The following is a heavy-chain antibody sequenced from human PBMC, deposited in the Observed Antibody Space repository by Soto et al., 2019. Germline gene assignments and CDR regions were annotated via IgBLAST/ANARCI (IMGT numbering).Heavy chain of an antibody. CDR2: IIPIFGSR. CDR3: ARGETYLGV. V-gene: IGHV1-69*01. D-gene: IGHD3-16*01. CDR1: RDTFSKYA. Sequence: QVQLVQSGAEVKQPGSSVKVSCKASRDTFSKYAFNWVRQAPGQGLEWMGWIIPIFGSRDYAEKFQGRLTITADESTSTAYMELRSLRFEATAVYYCARGETYLGVWGQGTTVTVSS. J-gene: IGHJ6*02.